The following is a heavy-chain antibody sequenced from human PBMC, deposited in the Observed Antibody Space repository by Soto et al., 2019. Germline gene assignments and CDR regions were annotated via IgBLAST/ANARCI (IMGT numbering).Heavy chain of an antibody. J-gene: IGHJ6*03. CDR2: ISSSSSYI. V-gene: IGHV3-21*01. CDR3: ARVTSYYDFLGSANYYYMDV. CDR1: GFTFSSYS. D-gene: IGHD3-3*01. Sequence: EVQLVESGGGLVKPGGSLRLSCAASGFTFSSYSMNWVRQAPGKGLEWVSSISSSSSYIYYADSVKGRFTISRDNAKNSLYLQMNSLRGEDTAVYYCARVTSYYDFLGSANYYYMDVWGKGTTVTVSS.